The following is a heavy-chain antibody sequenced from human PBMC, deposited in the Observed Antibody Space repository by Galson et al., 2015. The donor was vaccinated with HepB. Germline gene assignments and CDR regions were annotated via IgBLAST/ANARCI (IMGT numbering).Heavy chain of an antibody. V-gene: IGHV5-10-1*01. CDR2: IDPSDSYT. J-gene: IGHJ4*02. CDR3: AAEKPGYSRSWYFFDS. CDR1: GYRFTNYW. Sequence: QSGAEVKKPGESLRISCQGSGYRFTNYWINWVRQMPGTGLEWVARIDPSDSYTNYNPSLQGRVSVSVDKSTSTAHLQWASLKASDTATYYCAAEKPGYSRSWYFFDSWGRGTLVTVSS. D-gene: IGHD4-11*01.